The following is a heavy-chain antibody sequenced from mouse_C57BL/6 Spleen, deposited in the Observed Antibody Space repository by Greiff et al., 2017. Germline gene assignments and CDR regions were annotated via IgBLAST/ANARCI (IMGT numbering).Heavy chain of an antibody. D-gene: IGHD1-1*01. CDR1: GYTFTSYW. CDR3: ARWGYYYGSSSYYFDY. J-gene: IGHJ2*01. Sequence: QVQLQQPGAELVMPGASVKLSCKASGYTFTSYWMHWVKQRPGQGLEWIGEIDPSDSYTNYNQKFKGKSTLTVDKSSSTAYMPLSSLTSEDSAVYYCARWGYYYGSSSYYFDYWGEGTTRTVSS. V-gene: IGHV1-69*01. CDR2: IDPSDSYT.